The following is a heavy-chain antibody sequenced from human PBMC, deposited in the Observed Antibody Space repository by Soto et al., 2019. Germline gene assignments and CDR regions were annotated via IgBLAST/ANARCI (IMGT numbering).Heavy chain of an antibody. Sequence: EVQLVESGGGLVQPGGSLKLSCEASGYPFSGSVMHWVRQGPGKGLEWVGRIRSKANSYATAYGPSVRGRFTISREDSKNTAYLQMNSLKTEDTAVYYCTRNLGAKWGMDVWGQGTTVTVSS. CDR1: GYPFSGSV. CDR2: IRSKANSYAT. J-gene: IGHJ6*02. D-gene: IGHD1-26*01. V-gene: IGHV3-73*02. CDR3: TRNLGAKWGMDV.